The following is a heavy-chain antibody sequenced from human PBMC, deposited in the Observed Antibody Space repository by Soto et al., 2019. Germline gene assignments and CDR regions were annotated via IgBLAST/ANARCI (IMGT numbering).Heavy chain of an antibody. CDR1: GFTFSSYA. V-gene: IGHV3-30-3*01. CDR2: ISYDGSNK. J-gene: IGHJ3*02. Sequence: QVQLVESGGGVVQPGRSLRLSCAASGFTFSSYAMHWVRQAPGKGLEWVAVISYDGSNKYYADSVKGRFTISRDNSKNTLYLQMNSLRAEDTAVYYCARSSDAFDIWGLGTMVTVSS. CDR3: ARSSDAFDI.